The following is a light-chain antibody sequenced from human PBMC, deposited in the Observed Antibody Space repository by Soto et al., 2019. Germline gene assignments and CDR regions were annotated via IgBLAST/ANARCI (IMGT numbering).Light chain of an antibody. CDR1: SSNIGSTYD. Sequence: QSVLTQPPSVSGAPEQRVTISCTGSSSNIGSTYDVQWYQQLPGTAPKLLIHGNTDRPSGVPDRFSGSKSGTSASLAITGLQADDEADYYCQSYEDSLSVHCVFGTGTEVPGL. CDR3: QSYEDSLSVHCV. J-gene: IGLJ1*01. V-gene: IGLV1-40*01. CDR2: GNT.